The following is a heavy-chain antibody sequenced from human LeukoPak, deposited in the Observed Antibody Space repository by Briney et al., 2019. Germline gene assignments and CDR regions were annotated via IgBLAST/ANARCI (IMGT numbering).Heavy chain of an antibody. J-gene: IGHJ5*02. D-gene: IGHD4/OR15-4a*01. Sequence: GGSLRLSCAASGFTFSSYGMHWVRPAPGKGREWVAVIWYDGSNKYYADSVKGRFTISRDNSKNTLYLQMNSLRAEDTAVYCCARENVANPLAGFDPWGQGTLVTVSS. CDR1: GFTFSSYG. CDR2: IWYDGSNK. V-gene: IGHV3-33*01. CDR3: ARENVANPLAGFDP.